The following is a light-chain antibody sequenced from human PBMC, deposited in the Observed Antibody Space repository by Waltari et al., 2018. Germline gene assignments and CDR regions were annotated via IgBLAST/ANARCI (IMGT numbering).Light chain of an antibody. CDR3: QQTFSTPPQMYT. J-gene: IGKJ2*01. CDR1: QDITTY. CDR2: STS. V-gene: IGKV1-39*01. Sequence: DVQMTQSPSSLFVSVGDRVTISFRASQDITTYLTWYHQRPPQPPRLLIYSTSKLRSGVPSRFSGSGSGTEFTLTISNLQPEDVGTYYCQQTFSTPPQMYTFGQGTKLDIK.